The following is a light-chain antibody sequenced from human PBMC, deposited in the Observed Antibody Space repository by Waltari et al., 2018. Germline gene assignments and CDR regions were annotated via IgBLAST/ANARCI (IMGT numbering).Light chain of an antibody. Sequence: QSVLTQPPSASGTPGQRVTISCSGTSSHIGSNSVYCYQQPPGTAPRPLITRNNRRHSGVPDRFSCSKSGTSASLAISGLRSEDEAYYYCAAWDDILRGYVFGTGTKVTVL. CDR1: SSHIGSNS. V-gene: IGLV1-47*01. J-gene: IGLJ1*01. CDR3: AAWDDILRGYV. CDR2: RNN.